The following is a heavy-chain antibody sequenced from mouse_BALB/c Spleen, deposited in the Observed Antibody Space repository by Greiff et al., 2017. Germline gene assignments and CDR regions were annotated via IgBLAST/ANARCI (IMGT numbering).Heavy chain of an antibody. CDR3: ARTLYDDAMDY. Sequence: EVKLQESGAELVKPGASVKLSCTASGFNIKDTYMHWVKQRPEQGLEWIGRIDPANGNTKYDPKFQGKATITADTSSNTAYLQLSSLTSEDTAVYYCARTLYDDAMDYWGQGTSVTVSS. D-gene: IGHD2-12*01. CDR1: GFNIKDTY. CDR2: IDPANGNT. J-gene: IGHJ4*01. V-gene: IGHV14-3*02.